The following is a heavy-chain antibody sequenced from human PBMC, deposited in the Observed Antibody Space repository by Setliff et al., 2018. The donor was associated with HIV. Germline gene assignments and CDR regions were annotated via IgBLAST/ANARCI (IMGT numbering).Heavy chain of an antibody. CDR1: GGSISSSNYY. CDR3: ASTLIKGGSFYFDY. Sequence: SETLSLTCTVSGGSISSSNYYWGWIRQPPGKELEWIGSIDYSGSSHYNPSLKSRVTISVDTSKNQFSLKLSYVTAADTAVYHCASTLIKGGSFYFDYWGQGTLVTVSS. V-gene: IGHV4-39*01. J-gene: IGHJ4*02. CDR2: IDYSGSS. D-gene: IGHD1-26*01.